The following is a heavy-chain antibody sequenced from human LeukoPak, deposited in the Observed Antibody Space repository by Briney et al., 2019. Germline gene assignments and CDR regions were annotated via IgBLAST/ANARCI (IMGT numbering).Heavy chain of an antibody. D-gene: IGHD3-3*01. J-gene: IGHJ4*02. V-gene: IGHV4-34*01. CDR2: IHHTGST. CDR1: GGSFSGYY. CDR3: ARESEHYDFWSGYYYFDY. Sequence: SETLSLTCAVYGGSFSGYYWSWIRQPPGKGLEWIGEIHHTGSTNYNPSLNSRVTMSLDTSQNHFSLKLTSVTAADTAVYYCARESEHYDFWSGYYYFDYWGQGTLVTVSS.